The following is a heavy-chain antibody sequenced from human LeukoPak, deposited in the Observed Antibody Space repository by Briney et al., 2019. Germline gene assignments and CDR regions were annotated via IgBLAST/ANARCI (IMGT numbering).Heavy chain of an antibody. Sequence: ASVKVSCKVSGYTLTELSMHWVRQAPGKGLEWMGGFDPEDGETIYAQKFQGRVTMTEDTSTDTAYMELSSLRSEDTAVYYCATFNYYDSSGHFDYWGRGTLVTVSS. CDR3: ATFNYYDSSGHFDY. J-gene: IGHJ4*02. CDR2: FDPEDGET. V-gene: IGHV1-24*01. CDR1: GYTLTELS. D-gene: IGHD3-22*01.